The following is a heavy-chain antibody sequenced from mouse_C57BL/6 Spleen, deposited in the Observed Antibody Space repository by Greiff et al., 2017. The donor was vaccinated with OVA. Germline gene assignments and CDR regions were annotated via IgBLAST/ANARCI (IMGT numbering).Heavy chain of an antibody. CDR1: GYTFTSYW. CDR2: IDPSDSYT. D-gene: IGHD3-2*02. J-gene: IGHJ3*01. V-gene: IGHV1-69*01. CDR3: ARRGLDSSGYGFAY. Sequence: QVQLQQPGAELVMPGASVKLSCKASGYTFTSYWMHWVKQRPGQGLEWIGEIDPSDSYTNYNQQFKGKSTLTVDKSSSTAYMQLSSLTSEDSAVYYCARRGLDSSGYGFAYWGQGTLVTVSA.